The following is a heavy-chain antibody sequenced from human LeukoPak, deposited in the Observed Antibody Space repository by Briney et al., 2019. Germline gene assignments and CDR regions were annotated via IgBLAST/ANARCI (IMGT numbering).Heavy chain of an antibody. CDR1: GGSISSLNYY. V-gene: IGHV4-39*07. D-gene: IGHD3-16*01. Sequence: SETLSLTCTVSGGSISSLNYYWGWIRQPPGKGLEWIGNIYYGVSTYYNPSLKSRVTISVDTSKNQISLKVSSVTAADTAVYYCARDAMITSGGSSLYYFDYWGQGTLVTVSS. CDR3: ARDAMITSGGSSLYYFDY. J-gene: IGHJ4*02. CDR2: IYYGVST.